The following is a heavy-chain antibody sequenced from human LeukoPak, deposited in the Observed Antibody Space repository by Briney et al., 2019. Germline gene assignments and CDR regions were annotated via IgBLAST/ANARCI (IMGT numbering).Heavy chain of an antibody. CDR3: ARDIAAAGEHYYYYYMDV. D-gene: IGHD6-13*01. CDR2: IYHSGST. Sequence: PSETLSLTCTVSGYSISSGYYWGWIRPPPGKGLEWIGSIYHSGSTYYNPSLKSRVTISVDTSKNQFSLKLSSVTAADTAVYYCARDIAAAGEHYYYYYMDVWGKGTTVTVSS. J-gene: IGHJ6*03. CDR1: GYSISSGYY. V-gene: IGHV4-38-2*02.